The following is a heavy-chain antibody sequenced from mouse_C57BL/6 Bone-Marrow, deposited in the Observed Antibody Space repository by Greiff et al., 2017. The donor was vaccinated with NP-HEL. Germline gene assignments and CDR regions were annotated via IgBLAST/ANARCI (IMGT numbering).Heavy chain of an antibody. D-gene: IGHD2-4*01. Sequence: VKLVESGPGLLQPSQSLSITCTVSGFSLTSYGVHWVRQSPGKGLEWLGVIWSGGSTDYNAAFISRLSISKDNSKSQVFFKMNSLQADDTAIYYCASYDYDEERFAYWGQGTLVTVSA. CDR3: ASYDYDEERFAY. CDR2: IWSGGST. CDR1: GFSLTSYG. V-gene: IGHV2-2*01. J-gene: IGHJ3*01.